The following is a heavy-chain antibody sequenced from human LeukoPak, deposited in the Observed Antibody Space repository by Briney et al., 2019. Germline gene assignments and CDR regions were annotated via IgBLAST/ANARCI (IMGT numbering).Heavy chain of an antibody. CDR3: TTEMRWELLFDD. Sequence: GGSLRLSCAASGFTLSDAWMSWVRQTPGKGLEWVGRIKSKTDGGTTDYAAPVKGRFSISRDDSENTLYLQMDSLKTEDTGVYYCTTEMRWELLFDDWGQGTLVTVSS. CDR2: IKSKTDGGTT. J-gene: IGHJ4*02. V-gene: IGHV3-15*01. CDR1: GFTLSDAW. D-gene: IGHD1-26*01.